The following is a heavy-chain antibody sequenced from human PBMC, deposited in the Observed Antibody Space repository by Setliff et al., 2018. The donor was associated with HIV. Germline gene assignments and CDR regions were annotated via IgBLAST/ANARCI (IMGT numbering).Heavy chain of an antibody. D-gene: IGHD3-22*01. J-gene: IGHJ4*02. CDR2: MNTDGSST. V-gene: IGHV3-74*01. Sequence: QPGGSLRLSCAASEFTFSSYAMHWVRQAPGKGLVWIFGMNTDGSSTRYADSVKGRFTISRDNAKNMLYLQMNSLSADDTAVYYCVRGSGYYYFDNWGQGALVTVSS. CDR3: VRGSGYYYFDN. CDR1: EFTFSSYA.